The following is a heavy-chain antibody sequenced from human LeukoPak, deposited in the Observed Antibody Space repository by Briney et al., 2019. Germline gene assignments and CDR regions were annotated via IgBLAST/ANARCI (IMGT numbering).Heavy chain of an antibody. CDR1: GYTFTGYY. J-gene: IGHJ5*02. Sequence: ASVKVSCKASGYTFTGYYMHWVRQAPGQGLEWMGWINPNSGGTNYAQKFQGRVTMTRDTSISTAYMELSRLRSDDTAVYYCARDSSGWYEGTIWFDPWGQGTLVTVSS. D-gene: IGHD6-13*01. V-gene: IGHV1-2*02. CDR3: ARDSSGWYEGTIWFDP. CDR2: INPNSGGT.